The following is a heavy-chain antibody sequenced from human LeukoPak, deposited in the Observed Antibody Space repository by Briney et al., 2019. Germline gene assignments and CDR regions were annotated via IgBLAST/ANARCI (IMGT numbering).Heavy chain of an antibody. CDR1: EFTVSGKH. Sequence: GGSLRLSCAASEFTVSGKHMSWVRQAPGKGLEWVSVIHGGGSTYYADSVKGRFIISRDISKNSLYLQMNSLRPEDTAVYFCARTYDNSGPAFDPWGQGTLVTVSS. J-gene: IGHJ5*02. V-gene: IGHV3-66*02. D-gene: IGHD3-22*01. CDR2: IHGGGST. CDR3: ARTYDNSGPAFDP.